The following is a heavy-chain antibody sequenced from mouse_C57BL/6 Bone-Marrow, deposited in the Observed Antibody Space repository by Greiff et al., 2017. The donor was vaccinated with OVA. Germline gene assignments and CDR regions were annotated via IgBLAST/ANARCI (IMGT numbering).Heavy chain of an antibody. V-gene: IGHV5-2*01. CDR1: EYEFTSYD. Sequence: EVQGVESGGGLVQPGESLKLSCESNEYEFTSYDMSWVRQTPEKRLELVAAINSDGGSTYDPDTMERRFIISRNNTKKTLYLQMSGLRSEDTALYYGARQSYLLILQHDYFDYWGQGTTLTVSS. J-gene: IGHJ2*01. CDR3: ARQSYLLILQHDYFDY. D-gene: IGHD2-4*01. CDR2: INSDGGST.